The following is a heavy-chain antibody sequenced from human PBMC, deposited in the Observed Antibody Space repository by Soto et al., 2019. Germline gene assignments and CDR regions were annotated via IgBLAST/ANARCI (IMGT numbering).Heavy chain of an antibody. CDR2: INHSGST. CDR1: GVSFSGLY. V-gene: IGHV4-34*01. J-gene: IGHJ4*02. Sequence: SETLPLTWAVYGVSFSGLYWIWLRQPQGKGLEWIGEINHSGSTNYNPSLKSRVTISVDTSKNRFSLKLSSVTAADTAVYYCASSHMGVIARYYFDYWGQGTLVTVSS. D-gene: IGHD3-16*02. CDR3: ASSHMGVIARYYFDY.